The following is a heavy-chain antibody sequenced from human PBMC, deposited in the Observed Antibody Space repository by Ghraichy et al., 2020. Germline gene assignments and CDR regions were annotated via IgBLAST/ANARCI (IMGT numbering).Heavy chain of an antibody. CDR3: ARSPNHYYDILTGYSFDF. V-gene: IGHV3-48*02. CDR1: GFTFSSYS. CDR2: ISSSSSTI. D-gene: IGHD3-9*01. Sequence: GGSLRLSCAASGFTFSSYSMNWVRQAPGKGLEWVSSISSSSSTIYYADSVKGRFTISRDTAKNSLYLQMNSLRDEDTAVYYCARSPNHYYDILTGYSFDFWGQGTMVTVSS. J-gene: IGHJ3*01.